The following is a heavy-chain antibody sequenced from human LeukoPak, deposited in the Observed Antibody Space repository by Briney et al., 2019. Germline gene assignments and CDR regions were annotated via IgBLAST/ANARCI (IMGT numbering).Heavy chain of an antibody. J-gene: IGHJ2*01. CDR3: AREYWYFDL. Sequence: PGGFLRLSCVASGCNLNSRWMDWVRQAPGKGLEWVANIKEDGSEKNYADSVKGRFSISRDNAENSLYLQMNSLRVEDTAVYYCAREYWYFDLWGRGTLVTVSS. V-gene: IGHV3-7*01. CDR2: IKEDGSEK. CDR1: GCNLNSRW.